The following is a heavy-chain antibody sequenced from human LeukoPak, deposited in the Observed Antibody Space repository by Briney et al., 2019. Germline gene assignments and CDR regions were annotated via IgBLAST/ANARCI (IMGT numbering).Heavy chain of an antibody. CDR2: IIPIFGTA. D-gene: IGHD6-6*01. Sequence: VKVSCKASGGTFSSYAISWVRQAPGQGLEWMGGIIPIFGTANYAQKFQGRVTITTDESTSTAYMELSSLRSEDTAEYYCARDRRQYSSYFDYWGQGTLVTVSS. V-gene: IGHV1-69*13. J-gene: IGHJ4*02. CDR1: GGTFSSYA. CDR3: ARDRRQYSSYFDY.